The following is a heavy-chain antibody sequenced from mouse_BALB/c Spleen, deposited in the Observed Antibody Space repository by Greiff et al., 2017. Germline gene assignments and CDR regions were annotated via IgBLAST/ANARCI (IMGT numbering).Heavy chain of an antibody. CDR1: GYTFTSYW. CDR2: INPSNGRT. Sequence: QVQLQQPGAELVKPGASVKLSCKASGYTFTSYWMHWVKQRPGQGLEWIGEINPSNGRTNYNEKFKSKATLTVDKSSRTAYMQLSSLTSEDSAVYYCARRGNGYDLYAMDDWGQGTSVTVSS. J-gene: IGHJ4*01. CDR3: ARRGNGYDLYAMDD. D-gene: IGHD2-2*01. V-gene: IGHV1S81*02.